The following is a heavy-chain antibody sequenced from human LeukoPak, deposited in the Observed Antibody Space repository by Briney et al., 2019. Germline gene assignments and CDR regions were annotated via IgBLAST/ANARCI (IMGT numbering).Heavy chain of an antibody. D-gene: IGHD2-2*01. CDR1: GFTFSSYA. CDR2: ISGSGGST. Sequence: PGGSLRLSCAASGFTFSSYAMSWVRQTPRKGLEWVSAISGSGGSTYYADSVKGRFTISRDNSKNTLFLQMNNLRAEDTAVYYCVSFYETYWGRGTLVTVSS. J-gene: IGHJ4*02. V-gene: IGHV3-23*01. CDR3: VSFYETY.